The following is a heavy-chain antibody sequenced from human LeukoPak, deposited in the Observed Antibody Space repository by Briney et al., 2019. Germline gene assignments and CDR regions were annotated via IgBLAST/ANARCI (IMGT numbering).Heavy chain of an antibody. CDR2: IIPILGIA. CDR3: ASYSSGLSRFDY. V-gene: IGHV1-69*04. J-gene: IGHJ4*02. CDR1: GGTFSSYA. D-gene: IGHD6-19*01. Sequence: SVKVSCKASGGTFSSYAISWVRQAPGQGLEWMGRIIPILGIANYGQKFQGRVTITADKSTSTAYMELSSLRSEDTAVYYCASYSSGLSRFDYWGQGTLVTVSS.